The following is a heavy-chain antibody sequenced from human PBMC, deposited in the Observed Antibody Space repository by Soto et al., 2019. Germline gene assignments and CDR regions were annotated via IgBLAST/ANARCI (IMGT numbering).Heavy chain of an antibody. J-gene: IGHJ4*02. V-gene: IGHV1-18*01. CDR1: GYTFTSYG. Sequence: ASVKVSCKASGYTFTSYGISWVRQAPGQGLEWMGWISAYNGNTNYAQKLQGRVTMTTDTSTSTAYMELRSLRSDDTAVYYCARVGRGGYRGYDSRNPTYYFDYWGQGTLVTVSS. CDR2: ISAYNGNT. CDR3: ARVGRGGYRGYDSRNPTYYFDY. D-gene: IGHD5-12*01.